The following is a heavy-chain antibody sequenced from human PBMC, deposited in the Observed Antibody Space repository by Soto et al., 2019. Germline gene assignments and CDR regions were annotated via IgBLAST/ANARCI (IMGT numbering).Heavy chain of an antibody. CDR3: TTFNNQ. CDR2: IRSKTDGGTT. J-gene: IGHJ4*02. CDR1: GFTFSDVW. Sequence: GGSLRLSCAASGFTFSDVWMNWVRQVPGKGLEWVGRIRSKTDGGTTDYVAPVKGRFTISRDDSKNTMYLQMNSVKTEDTAVYYCTTFNNQWGQGTLVTVSS. V-gene: IGHV3-15*01.